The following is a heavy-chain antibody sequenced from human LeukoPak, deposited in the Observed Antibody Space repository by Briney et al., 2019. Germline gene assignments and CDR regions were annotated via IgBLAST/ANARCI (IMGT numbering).Heavy chain of an antibody. J-gene: IGHJ4*02. CDR3: ARGVEPLAANTLAY. D-gene: IGHD1-14*01. CDR2: LCSDGNT. Sequence: GRSLRLSCAASGFTFSSYAMHWVRQAPGKGLEWVSVLCSDGNTKYADSVQGRFTISRDNSKNTLYLEMNSLSPDDTAVYYCARGVEPLAANTLAYWGQGTLVTVSS. CDR1: GFTFSSYA. V-gene: IGHV3-53*01.